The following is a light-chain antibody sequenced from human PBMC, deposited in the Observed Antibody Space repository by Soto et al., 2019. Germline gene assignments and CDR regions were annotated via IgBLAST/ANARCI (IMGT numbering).Light chain of an antibody. J-gene: IGKJ3*01. CDR3: QQRSNWPPWT. V-gene: IGKV3-11*01. Sequence: EVVLTQAPATLSLSPGERATLSCRASQSVGTYLAWYQQKPGQPPRLLIYDASNRATAIPARFSGSGSGTDFTLTISSLEPEDSAVYYCQQRSNWPPWTFGPGTKVDF. CDR1: QSVGTY. CDR2: DAS.